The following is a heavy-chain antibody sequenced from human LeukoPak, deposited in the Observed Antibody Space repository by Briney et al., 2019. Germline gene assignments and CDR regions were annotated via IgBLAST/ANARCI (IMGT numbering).Heavy chain of an antibody. D-gene: IGHD4-17*01. J-gene: IGHJ4*02. Sequence: GGSLRLSCAVSGFIFGDYDMFWVRQIIGKSLEWVSTLIPAGDTFYPGSVRGRFTISRDNAKNSLYLQMNSLRAEDTASYYCARNLWSGDYVSVGYWGQGTLVTVSS. CDR1: GFIFGDYD. V-gene: IGHV3-13*01. CDR2: LIPAGDT. CDR3: ARNLWSGDYVSVGY.